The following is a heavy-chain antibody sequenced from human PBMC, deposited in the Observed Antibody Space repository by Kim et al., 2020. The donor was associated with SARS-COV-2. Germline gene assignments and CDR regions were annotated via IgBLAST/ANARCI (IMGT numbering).Heavy chain of an antibody. Sequence: GGSLRLSCAASGFTFSSYEMNWVRQAPGKGLEWVSYISSSGSTIYYADSVKGRFTISRDNAKNSLYLQMNSLRAEDTAVYYCAREGTGSSGWYGDLYYYYYYGMDVWGQGTTVTVSS. CDR3: AREGTGSSGWYGDLYYYYYYGMDV. V-gene: IGHV3-48*03. CDR1: GFTFSSYE. CDR2: ISSSGSTI. D-gene: IGHD6-19*01. J-gene: IGHJ6*02.